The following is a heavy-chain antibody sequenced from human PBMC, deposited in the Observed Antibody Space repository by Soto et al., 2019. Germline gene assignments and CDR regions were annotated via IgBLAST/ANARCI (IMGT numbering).Heavy chain of an antibody. Sequence: ASVKVSCKASGYTFIAYYMHWVRQAPGQGLEWMGWINPNSGVTNYAQKFQDRVTLTRDTSIGTAYMELDRLKSDDTAVYYCARVGDFARELVAWGQGTLVTVSS. V-gene: IGHV1-2*02. D-gene: IGHD1-7*01. CDR2: INPNSGVT. CDR1: GYTFIAYY. CDR3: ARVGDFARELVA. J-gene: IGHJ5*02.